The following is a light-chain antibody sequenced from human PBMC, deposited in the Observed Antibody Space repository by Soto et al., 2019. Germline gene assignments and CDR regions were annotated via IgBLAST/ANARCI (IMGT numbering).Light chain of an antibody. CDR3: QQYETFSGT. Sequence: IQMTQSTSTLSASVGDRVTITCRASQSVSGWFAWYQQKPGEAPKLLIYDASALPRGVPSRFSGSGSGTKFTLTIASLQPDDFATYYCQQYETFSGTFGPGTKVDI. J-gene: IGKJ1*01. V-gene: IGKV1-5*01. CDR1: QSVSGW. CDR2: DAS.